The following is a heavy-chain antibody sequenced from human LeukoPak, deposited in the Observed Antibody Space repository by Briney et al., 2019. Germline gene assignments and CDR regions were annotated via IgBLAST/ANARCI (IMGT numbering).Heavy chain of an antibody. CDR3: AREVSGPRGLLYYYDMDV. D-gene: IGHD5/OR15-5a*01. CDR1: GYTFTGYY. CDR2: TNPDSGGT. J-gene: IGHJ6*03. Sequence: ASVKVSCKASGYTFTGYYMHWVRQAPGQGLEWMGRTNPDSGGTNSAQKFPGRVTMTRDTTISTAYMEVSRLRSDDAAVYYCAREVSGPRGLLYYYDMDVGGRGTTVTVSS. V-gene: IGHV1-2*06.